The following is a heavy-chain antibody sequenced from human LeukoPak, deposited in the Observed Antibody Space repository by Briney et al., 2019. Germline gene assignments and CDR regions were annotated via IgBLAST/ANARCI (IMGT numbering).Heavy chain of an antibody. CDR3: ARGVRGYCSSTSCYEHFDY. V-gene: IGHV3-23*01. CDR2: ISGSGGST. Sequence: RPGGSLRLSCAASGFTFSSYAMSWVRQAPGKGLEWVSAISGSGGSTYYADSVKDRFTISRDNSKNTLYLQMNSLRAEDTAVYYCARGVRGYCSSTSCYEHFDYWGQGTLVTVSS. D-gene: IGHD2-2*01. CDR1: GFTFSSYA. J-gene: IGHJ4*02.